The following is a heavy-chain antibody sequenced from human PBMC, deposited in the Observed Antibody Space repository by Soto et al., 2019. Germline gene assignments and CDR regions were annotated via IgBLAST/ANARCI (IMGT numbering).Heavy chain of an antibody. CDR2: IYYSGST. Sequence: PSVTLSVTWPVAGGYLINSSYYWGWIRQPPGKGLEWIGSIYYSGSTYYNPSLKSRVTISVDTSKNQFSLKLSSVTAADTAVYYCARYLGRTFDYWGQGTLVTVSS. J-gene: IGHJ4*02. CDR3: ARYLGRTFDY. CDR1: GGYLINSSYY. V-gene: IGHV4-39*01.